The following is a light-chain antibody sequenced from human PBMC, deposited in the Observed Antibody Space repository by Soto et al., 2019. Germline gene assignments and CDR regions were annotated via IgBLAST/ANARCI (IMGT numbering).Light chain of an antibody. CDR3: QQYGRSGT. V-gene: IGKV3-20*01. J-gene: IGKJ1*01. CDR1: QSVSSN. CDR2: GAS. Sequence: EIVMTQSPATLSVSPGERATLSCRASQSVSSNLAWYQQKPGQAPRLLIYGASTRATGIPDRFSGSGSGTDFTLTISRLEPEDFAVYYCQQYGRSGTFGQGTKV.